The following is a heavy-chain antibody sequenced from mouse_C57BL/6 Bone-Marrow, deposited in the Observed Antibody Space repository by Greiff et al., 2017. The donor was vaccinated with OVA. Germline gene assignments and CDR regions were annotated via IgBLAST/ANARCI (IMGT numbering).Heavy chain of an antibody. CDR3: ARGTQGDYFDY. J-gene: IGHJ2*01. CDR1: GFTFSDYG. V-gene: IGHV5-17*01. CDR2: ISSGSSTI. Sequence: EVKLMESGGGLVKPGGSLKLSCAASGFTFSDYGMHWVRQAPEKGLEWVAYISSGSSTIYYADTVKGRFTISRDNAKNTLFLQMTSLRSEDTAMYYCARGTQGDYFDYWGQGTTLTVSS.